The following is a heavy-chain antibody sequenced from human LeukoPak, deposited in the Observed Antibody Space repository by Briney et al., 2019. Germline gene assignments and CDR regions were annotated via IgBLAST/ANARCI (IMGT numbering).Heavy chain of an antibody. CDR1: GFSLSANDVG. CDR2: IYWDDDK. Sequence: VSVPTLLKPTQTLTLTCTFSGFSLSANDVGVGWIRQPPGEALEWLALIYWDDDKRYSPSQKSRLTITKDTSKNQVVLTMANMDPADTATYYCAFSKYSRSDFDSWGQGTLVTVSS. D-gene: IGHD6-6*01. J-gene: IGHJ4*02. CDR3: AFSKYSRSDFDS. V-gene: IGHV2-5*02.